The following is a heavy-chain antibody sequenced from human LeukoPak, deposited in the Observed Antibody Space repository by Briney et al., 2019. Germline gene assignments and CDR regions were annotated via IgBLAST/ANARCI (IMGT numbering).Heavy chain of an antibody. D-gene: IGHD6-19*01. V-gene: IGHV3-15*01. CDR2: IKSKTDGGTT. CDR3: NTDPRSGWYKNFYY. J-gene: IGHJ4*02. CDR1: GFTFSNAW. Sequence: PGGSLRLSCAASGFTFSNAWMSWVRQAPGKGLEWVGRIKSKTDGGTTDYAAPVKGRFTISRDDSKNTLYLQMNSLKTEDTAVYLWNTDPRSGWYKNFYYWGQGTLGTGSS.